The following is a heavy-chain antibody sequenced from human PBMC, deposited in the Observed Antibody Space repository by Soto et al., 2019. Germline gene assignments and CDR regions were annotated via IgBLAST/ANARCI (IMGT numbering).Heavy chain of an antibody. CDR3: XXXXXXXXXXDY. CDR2: IYHSGST. Sequence: QLQLQESGSGLVKPSQTLSLTCAVSGGSISSGGYSWSWIRQPPGKGLEWIGYIYHSGSTYYNPSLKSRVTISVDRSKNQFSLKLSSVTAADXXVXXXXXXXXXXXXXDYWGQGTLVTVSS. J-gene: IGHJ4*02. CDR1: GGSISSGGYS. V-gene: IGHV4-30-2*01.